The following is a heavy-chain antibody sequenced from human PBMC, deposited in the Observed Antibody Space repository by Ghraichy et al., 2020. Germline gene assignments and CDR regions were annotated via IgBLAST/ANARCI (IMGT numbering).Heavy chain of an antibody. CDR3: ASTNPYYYDSSGYLAAFDI. V-gene: IGHV4-31*03. Sequence: SETLSLTCTVSGGSISSGGYYWSWIRQHPGKGLEWIGYIYYSGSTYYNPSLKSRVTISVDTSKNQFSLKLSSVTAADTAVYYCASTNPYYYDSSGYLAAFDIWGQGTMVTVSS. CDR2: IYYSGST. J-gene: IGHJ3*02. D-gene: IGHD3-22*01. CDR1: GGSISSGGYY.